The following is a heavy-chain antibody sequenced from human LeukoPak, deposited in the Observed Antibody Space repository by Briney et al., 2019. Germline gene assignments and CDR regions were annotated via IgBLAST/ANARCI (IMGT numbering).Heavy chain of an antibody. CDR3: ATGSAVAAHDRYYFDY. J-gene: IGHJ4*02. CDR2: ISAYNGNT. D-gene: IGHD6-19*01. V-gene: IGHV1-18*01. CDR1: GYTFSSYG. Sequence: ASVKVSCKASGYTFSSYGISWVRQAPGQGLEWMGWISAYNGNTNYAQKLQGRVTMTTDTSTSTVYMELSSLRSEDTAVYYCATGSAVAAHDRYYFDYWGQGTLVTVSS.